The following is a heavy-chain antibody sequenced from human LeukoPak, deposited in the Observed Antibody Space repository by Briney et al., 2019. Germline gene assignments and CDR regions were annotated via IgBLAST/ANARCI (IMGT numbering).Heavy chain of an antibody. CDR1: GGTFSSYT. Sequence: SGKVCCKASGGTFSSYTISWVRQAPGQGLEWMGGIIPIFDTAIYAQKFQGTVTITADKSTSTAYMELSSLRSEDTAVYYCARDSAEQLADGFDIWGQGTMVTVSS. J-gene: IGHJ3*02. D-gene: IGHD6-13*01. CDR3: ARDSAEQLADGFDI. V-gene: IGHV1-69*06. CDR2: IIPIFDTA.